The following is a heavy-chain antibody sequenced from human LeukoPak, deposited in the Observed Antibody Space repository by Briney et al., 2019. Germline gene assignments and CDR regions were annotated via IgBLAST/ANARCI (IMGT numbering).Heavy chain of an antibody. J-gene: IGHJ4*02. V-gene: IGHV3-48*01. CDR2: ISSSGSDI. CDR3: ARDRGAVDY. CDR1: GFTFSNYA. Sequence: GGSLRLSCAASGFTFSNYAMNWVRQPQGKGLEWVSYISSSGSDIYYADSVRGRFTISRDNAKNSLYLQMNSLRAEDTALYYCARDRGAVDYWGQGTLVTVSS. D-gene: IGHD4/OR15-4a*01.